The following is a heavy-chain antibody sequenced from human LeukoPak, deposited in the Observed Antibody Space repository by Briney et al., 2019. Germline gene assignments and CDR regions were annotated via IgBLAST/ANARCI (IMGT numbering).Heavy chain of an antibody. J-gene: IGHJ4*02. Sequence: ASVKVSCKASGYTFTSYGISWVRQAPGQGLEWMGWISAYNGNTNYAQKLQGRVTMTTDTSTSTAYMELRSLRSDDTAVYYCARDSRGGLGATTPFDYWRQGTLVTVST. D-gene: IGHD1-26*01. V-gene: IGHV1-18*01. CDR3: ARDSRGGLGATTPFDY. CDR2: ISAYNGNT. CDR1: GYTFTSYG.